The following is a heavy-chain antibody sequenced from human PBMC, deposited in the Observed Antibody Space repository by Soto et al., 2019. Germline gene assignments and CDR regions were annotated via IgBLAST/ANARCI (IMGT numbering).Heavy chain of an antibody. CDR3: ARGGRPNWSFDL. J-gene: IGHJ2*01. D-gene: IGHD1-26*01. CDR1: GFTFSSYW. Sequence: EVQLVESGGGLVQPGGSLRLSCAASGFTFSSYWMHWVRQAPGKGLVWVSRINSDGSSTSYADSVKGRFTISRDNAKSTLYLQMTRLRADDTAVYYCARGGRPNWSFDLWGRGTLVTVSS. CDR2: INSDGSST. V-gene: IGHV3-74*01.